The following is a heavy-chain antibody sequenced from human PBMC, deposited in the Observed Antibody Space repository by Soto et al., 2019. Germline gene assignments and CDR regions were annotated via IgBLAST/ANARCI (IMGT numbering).Heavy chain of an antibody. CDR3: AREGVGGTAFDY. J-gene: IGHJ4*02. CDR2: INSDGSST. V-gene: IGHV3-74*01. Sequence: EVQLVESGGGLVQPGGSLRLSCAASGFTFSSYWMHWVRQAPGKGLVWVSRINSDGSSTSYADSVKGRFTISRDNANNTLYLQMNSLRAEDTAVYYCAREGVGGTAFDYWGQGTLVTVSS. D-gene: IGHD1-26*01. CDR1: GFTFSSYW.